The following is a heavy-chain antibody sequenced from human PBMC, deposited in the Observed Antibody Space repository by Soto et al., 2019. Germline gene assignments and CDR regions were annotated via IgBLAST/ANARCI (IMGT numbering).Heavy chain of an antibody. CDR2: IYHSGST. CDR1: GGSISSSNW. J-gene: IGHJ6*02. CDR3: ARLGYCSSTSCYRGESYYYYGMDV. D-gene: IGHD2-2*02. Sequence: SETLSLTCAVSGGSISSSNWWSWVRQPPGKGLEWIGEIYHSGSTNYNPSLKSRVTISVDKSKNQFSLKLSSVTAADTAVYYCARLGYCSSTSCYRGESYYYYGMDVWGQATTVAV. V-gene: IGHV4-4*02.